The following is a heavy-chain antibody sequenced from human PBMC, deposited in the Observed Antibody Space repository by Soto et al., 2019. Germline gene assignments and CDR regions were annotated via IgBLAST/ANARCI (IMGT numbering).Heavy chain of an antibody. CDR3: ASLRTYYYDSSGS. Sequence: GASVKVSCKASGDTFSSYAISWVRQAPGQGLEWMGGIIPIFGTANYAQKFQGRVTITADESTSTAYMELSRLRSEDTAVYYCASLRTYYYDSSGSWGQGTLVTVSS. CDR2: IIPIFGTA. V-gene: IGHV1-69*13. D-gene: IGHD3-22*01. CDR1: GDTFSSYA. J-gene: IGHJ5*02.